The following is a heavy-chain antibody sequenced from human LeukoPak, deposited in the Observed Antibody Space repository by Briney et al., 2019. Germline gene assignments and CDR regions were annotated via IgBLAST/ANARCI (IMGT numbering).Heavy chain of an antibody. CDR1: GYTFTGYY. CDR3: ARDKVNSEYYYDGSGYYLHDY. J-gene: IGHJ4*02. V-gene: IGHV1-2*02. D-gene: IGHD3-22*01. CDR2: INPNSGGT. Sequence: ASVKVSCKASGYTFTGYYMHWVRQAPGQGLEWMGWINPNSGGTNYAQKFQGRVTMTRDTSISTAYMELSRLRSDDTAVYYCARDKVNSEYYYDGSGYYLHDYWGQGTLVTVSS.